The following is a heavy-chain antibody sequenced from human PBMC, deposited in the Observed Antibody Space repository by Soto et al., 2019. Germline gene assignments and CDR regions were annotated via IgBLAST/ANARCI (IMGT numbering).Heavy chain of an antibody. CDR3: AKENYDSSGYISYYFDY. CDR1: GFTFSSYA. Sequence: GGSLRLSCAASGFTFSSYAMSWVRQAPGKGLEWVSAISGSGGSTYYADSVKGRFTISRDNSKNTLYLQMNSLRAEDTAVYYCAKENYDSSGYISYYFDYWGQGTLVTVSS. J-gene: IGHJ4*02. V-gene: IGHV3-23*01. CDR2: ISGSGGST. D-gene: IGHD3-22*01.